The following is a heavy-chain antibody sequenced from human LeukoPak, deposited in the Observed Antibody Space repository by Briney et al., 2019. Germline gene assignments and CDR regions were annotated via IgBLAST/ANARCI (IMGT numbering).Heavy chain of an antibody. CDR3: ARGSGSLRTEYFQY. CDR1: GGSFSGYY. V-gene: IGHV4-34*01. Sequence: SETLSLTCAVYGGSFSGYYRSWIRQPPGKGLEWIGEINHSGSTNYNPSLKSRVTISVDTSKNQFSLKLSSVTAADTAVYYCARGSGSLRTEYFQYWGQGTLVTASS. D-gene: IGHD1-26*01. J-gene: IGHJ1*01. CDR2: INHSGST.